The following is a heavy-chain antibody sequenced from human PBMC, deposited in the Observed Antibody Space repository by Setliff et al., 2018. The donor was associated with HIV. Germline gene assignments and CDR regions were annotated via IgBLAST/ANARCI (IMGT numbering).Heavy chain of an antibody. CDR2: ISGFNGNT. D-gene: IGHD3-9*01. CDR3: ARKYYDILTGYYAADY. CDR1: GYIFTNNY. J-gene: IGHJ4*02. V-gene: IGHV1-18*04. Sequence: ASVKVSCKASGYIFTNNYMHWVRQAPGQGLEWMGWISGFNGNTKYGQSFQGRVAMTTDTSTSTAYMELRSLRSDDTALYYCARKYYDILTGYYAADYWGQGTLVTVSS.